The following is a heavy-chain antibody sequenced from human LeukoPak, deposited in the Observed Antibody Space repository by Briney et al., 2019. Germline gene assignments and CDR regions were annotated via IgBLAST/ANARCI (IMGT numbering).Heavy chain of an antibody. CDR1: GGSINSGRYF. V-gene: IGHV4-61*10. CDR2: IYNSGST. J-gene: IGHJ3*02. D-gene: IGHD4-11*01. Sequence: PSETLSLTCTVSGGSINSGRYFWSWIRQSAGKGLEWIGRIYNSGSTDYNPSLTSRVTISIDTSKNQFSLKLSSVTAADTAVYYCARTPTVFDAFDIWGQGTMVTVSS. CDR3: ARTPTVFDAFDI.